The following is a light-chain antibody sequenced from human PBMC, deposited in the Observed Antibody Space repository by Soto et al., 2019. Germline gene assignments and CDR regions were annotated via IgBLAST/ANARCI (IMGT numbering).Light chain of an antibody. J-gene: IGKJ1*01. CDR2: AAS. V-gene: IGKV3-20*01. Sequence: ESVMTLSPATVSVSPGERATLSCRASQSVSSNLAWYQQKPGQAPRLLIYAASSRATGIPDRFSGSGSGTDFTLSISRVEPEDFAVYYCQQDGSSLRTFGQGTKVDIK. CDR3: QQDGSSLRT. CDR1: QSVSSN.